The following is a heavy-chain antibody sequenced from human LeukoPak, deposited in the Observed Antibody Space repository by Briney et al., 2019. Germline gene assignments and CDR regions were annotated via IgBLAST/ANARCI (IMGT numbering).Heavy chain of an antibody. CDR1: GFTFSNAW. J-gene: IGHJ6*02. CDR3: ARDRFFGSGSSPGYYYYYGMDV. CDR2: SKSKTDGGTT. V-gene: IGHV3-15*01. Sequence: GGSLRLSCAASGFTFSNAWVTWVRQAPGKGLEWVGRSKSKTDGGTTDYGAPVKGRFTISRDNSKNTLYLQMNSLRAEDTAVYYCARDRFFGSGSSPGYYYYYGMDVWGQGTTVTVSS. D-gene: IGHD3-10*01.